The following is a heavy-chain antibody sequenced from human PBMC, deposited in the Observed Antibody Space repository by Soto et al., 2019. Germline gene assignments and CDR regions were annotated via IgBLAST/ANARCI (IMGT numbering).Heavy chain of an antibody. Sequence: GGSLRLSCAASGFTFSRYGMHWVRQAPGRGLEWVAVIWYDGSNIYYADSVKGRFTISRDNSKDTLDLQMNSLRAEDTAVYYCARDREQWLVGYYFDYWGQGTLVTVSS. CDR3: ARDREQWLVGYYFDY. CDR2: IWYDGSNI. J-gene: IGHJ4*02. D-gene: IGHD6-19*01. V-gene: IGHV3-33*01. CDR1: GFTFSRYG.